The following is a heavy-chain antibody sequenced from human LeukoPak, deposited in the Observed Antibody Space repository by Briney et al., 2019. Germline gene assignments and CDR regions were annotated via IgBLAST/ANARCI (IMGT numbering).Heavy chain of an antibody. Sequence: GGSLRLSCTASGFTFGDYAMSRVRQAPGKGLEWVGFIRSKAYGGTTEYAASVKGRFTISRDDSKSIAYLQMNSLKTEDTAVYYCTRGRCSSTSCYSYFDYWGQGTLVTVSS. D-gene: IGHD2-2*01. CDR2: IRSKAYGGTT. V-gene: IGHV3-49*04. J-gene: IGHJ4*02. CDR3: TRGRCSSTSCYSYFDY. CDR1: GFTFGDYA.